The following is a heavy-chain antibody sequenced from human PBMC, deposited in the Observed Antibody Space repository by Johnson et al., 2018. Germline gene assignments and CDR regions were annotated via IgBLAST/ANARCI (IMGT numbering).Heavy chain of an antibody. D-gene: IGHD5-24*01. CDR1: GFTFSSYS. CDR2: ISSSSRYI. CDR3: EVEDDYYRDG. J-gene: IGHJ6*03. Sequence: VQLVESGGGLVKPGGSLRLSCAASGFTFSSYSMNWVRQAPGKGLEWVSSISSSSRYIYYAASVKGRFTISRDNSKNTLYLQMNSLSAEETAGDYGEVEDDYYRDGCGRGATVTVSS. V-gene: IGHV3-21*01.